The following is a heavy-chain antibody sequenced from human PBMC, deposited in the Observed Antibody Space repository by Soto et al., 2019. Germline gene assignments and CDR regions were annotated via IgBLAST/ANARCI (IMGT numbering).Heavy chain of an antibody. CDR2: INRDGSRT. Sequence: EVPLAESGGGLVQPGGSLRLSCAASGFTFSNYWIHWVRQAPGKGLVWVSRINRDGSRTDYADSVKGRFTISRDNAKNTLYQQMNSLRAEDTAVYYCARGGSGSYGDYYGMDVWGQGTTVTVSS. CDR3: ARGGSGSYGDYYGMDV. V-gene: IGHV3-74*02. J-gene: IGHJ6*02. CDR1: GFTFSNYW. D-gene: IGHD1-26*01.